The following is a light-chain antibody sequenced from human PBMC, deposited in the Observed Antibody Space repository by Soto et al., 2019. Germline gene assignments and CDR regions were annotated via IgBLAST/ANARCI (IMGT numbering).Light chain of an antibody. J-gene: IGLJ2*01. CDR1: RSNIGSNT. CDR2: SNN. V-gene: IGLV1-44*01. Sequence: QSVLTQPPSASGTPGQRVTISCSGSRSNIGSNTVNWYQQLPGTAPKLLIYSNNQRPSGGPDRFSGSKYGTSASLAISGLPSEDEADYYCAAWDDSLNGVVFGGGTKRTVL. CDR3: AAWDDSLNGVV.